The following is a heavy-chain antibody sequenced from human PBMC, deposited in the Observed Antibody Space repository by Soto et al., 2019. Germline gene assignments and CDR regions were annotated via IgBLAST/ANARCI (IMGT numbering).Heavy chain of an antibody. Sequence: EVQLLESGGGLVRPGGSLRLSCAASGFTFYNYAMNWVRQAPGKGLEWVSTISGGGDGTYYADSVKGRFTISRDNSRNTVYLQMNGLRAEDSAVYYCAKKGLGSFAIYCTAGDCHYAFDVWGQGTLVTVSS. CDR3: AKKGLGSFAIYCTAGDCHYAFDV. CDR1: GFTFYNYA. CDR2: ISGGGDGT. V-gene: IGHV3-23*01. D-gene: IGHD2-8*02. J-gene: IGHJ3*01.